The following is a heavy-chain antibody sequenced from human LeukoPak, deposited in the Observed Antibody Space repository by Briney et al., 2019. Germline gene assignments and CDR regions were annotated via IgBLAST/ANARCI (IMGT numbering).Heavy chain of an antibody. CDR3: ARGTSGYDYLDY. Sequence: PSETLSLTCAVSGGSISSGGYSWSWIRQPPGKGLEWIGYIYHSGSTYYNPSLKSRVTISVDRSKNQFSLKLSSVTAADTAVYYCARGTSGYDYLDYWGQGTLVTVSS. J-gene: IGHJ4*02. CDR1: GGSISSGGYS. V-gene: IGHV4-30-2*01. D-gene: IGHD5-12*01. CDR2: IYHSGST.